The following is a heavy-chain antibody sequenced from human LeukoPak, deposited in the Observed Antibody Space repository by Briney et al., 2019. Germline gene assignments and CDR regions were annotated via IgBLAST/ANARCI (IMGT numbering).Heavy chain of an antibody. Sequence: GGPLRLSCAASGFTLSSYAMHWVRQAPGKGLEWMAVISYDGSNKYYADSVKGRFTISRDNSKNTLYLQMNSLRAEDTAVYYCARVRGSYDYWGQGTLVTVSS. D-gene: IGHD1-26*01. V-gene: IGHV3-30*01. J-gene: IGHJ4*02. CDR2: ISYDGSNK. CDR1: GFTLSSYA. CDR3: ARVRGSYDY.